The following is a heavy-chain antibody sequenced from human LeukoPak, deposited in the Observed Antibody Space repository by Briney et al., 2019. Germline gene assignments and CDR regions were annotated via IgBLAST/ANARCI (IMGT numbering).Heavy chain of an antibody. V-gene: IGHV5-51*01. CDR3: ARHYSSSWSHDLRDSAGLDY. D-gene: IGHD6-13*01. J-gene: IGHJ4*02. CDR2: IYPGESDT. CDR1: GYIFSIYW. Sequence: GDSLKISCQGSGYIFSIYWIAWVRPMPGRGLEWMGIIYPGESDTRYSPSFQGQVTISADKSISTAYLQWSSLKASDTAMYYCARHYSSSWSHDLRDSAGLDYWGQGTLVTVSS.